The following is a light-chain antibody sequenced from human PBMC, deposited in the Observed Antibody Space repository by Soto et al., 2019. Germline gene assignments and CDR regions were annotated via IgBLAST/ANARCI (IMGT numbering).Light chain of an antibody. V-gene: IGLV2-14*01. CDR1: SSDVGGYNH. CDR2: EIT. J-gene: IGLJ1*01. CDR3: SSYTSSFSSV. Sequence: ALTQPASVSGSPGQSITLSCGGSSSDVGGYNHVSWYQHHPGKAPKLLIYEITNRPSGVANRFSGSKSGNTASLTISGLQAEDEAEYYCSSYTSSFSSVFGTGTKVTVL.